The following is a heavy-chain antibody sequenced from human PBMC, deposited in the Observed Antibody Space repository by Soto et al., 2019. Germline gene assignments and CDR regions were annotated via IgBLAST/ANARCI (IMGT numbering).Heavy chain of an antibody. CDR2: IHSGGST. V-gene: IGHV3-53*01. D-gene: IGHD3-22*01. Sequence: EVQLVESGGGLIQPGGSLRLSCAASGFTVSSNYMNWVRQAPGKGLEWVSVIHSGGSTYYADSVKGRFTISSDNLKNTLYLQMNNLRADDTGVYYCARDLFYDRDLGGFDPWGQGTLVTVSS. J-gene: IGHJ5*02. CDR1: GFTVSSNY. CDR3: ARDLFYDRDLGGFDP.